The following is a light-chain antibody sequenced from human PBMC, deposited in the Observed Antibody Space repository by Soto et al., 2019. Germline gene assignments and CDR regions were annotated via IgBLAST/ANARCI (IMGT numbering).Light chain of an antibody. CDR1: QSISSDH. CDR2: GAS. CDR3: QHYRSAPFT. J-gene: IGKJ3*01. Sequence: EIVLTQSPGILSLSPGERATLACRASQSISSDHLAWYQQRPGQSPRLLIYGASSRTTGVPDRFSGSGSGPDFTLTISRLEPEDFVVYYCQHYRSAPFTFGPGTKVDIK. V-gene: IGKV3-20*01.